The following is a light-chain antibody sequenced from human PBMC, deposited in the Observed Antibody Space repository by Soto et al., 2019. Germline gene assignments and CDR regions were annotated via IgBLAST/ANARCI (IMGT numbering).Light chain of an antibody. CDR2: DAS. CDR1: QSISSW. CDR3: QQYNSYSPK. J-gene: IGKJ1*01. Sequence: DIQMTLSPSTLSASVGDRVTITCRASQSISSWLAWYQQKPGKAPKLLIYDASSLESGVPSRFSGSGSGTEFTLTISSLQPDDFATYYCQQYNSYSPKFGEGTKVDIK. V-gene: IGKV1-5*01.